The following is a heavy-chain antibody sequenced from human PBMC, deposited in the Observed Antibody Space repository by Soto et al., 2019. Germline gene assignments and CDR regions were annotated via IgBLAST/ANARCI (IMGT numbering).Heavy chain of an antibody. Sequence: QVQLVQSGAEVKKPGASVKVSCKASGYTFTNYDIHWVRQATGQGLEWMGWMNPDSGNTGQSKQCQGSVTMPRDTSISTAYMEMSSLRSEDTAVYYCARGRFRRSWFDPWGQGTLVTVSS. CDR2: MNPDSGNT. CDR3: ARGRFRRSWFDP. V-gene: IGHV1-8*01. J-gene: IGHJ5*02. CDR1: GYTFTNYD. D-gene: IGHD3-16*01.